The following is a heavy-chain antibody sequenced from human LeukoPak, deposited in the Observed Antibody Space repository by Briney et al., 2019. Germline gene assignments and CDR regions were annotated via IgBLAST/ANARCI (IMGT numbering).Heavy chain of an antibody. CDR2: MNPNSGNT. D-gene: IGHD3-22*01. Sequence: GASVTVSCTASGYTFTSYDINWVRQATGQGLEWMGWMNPNSGNTGYAQKFQGRVTMTRNTSISTAYMELSSLRSEDTAVYYCARDGFRYYDSSGYSAYNWFDPWGQGTLVTVSS. J-gene: IGHJ5*02. CDR3: ARDGFRYYDSSGYSAYNWFDP. CDR1: GYTFTSYD. V-gene: IGHV1-8*01.